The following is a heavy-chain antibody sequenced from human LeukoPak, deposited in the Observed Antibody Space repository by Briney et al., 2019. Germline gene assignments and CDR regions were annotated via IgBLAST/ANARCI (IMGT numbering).Heavy chain of an antibody. CDR2: ITGNTGST. D-gene: IGHD3-10*01. CDR3: AKDAVAPGSGGDYFGY. J-gene: IGHJ4*02. V-gene: IGHV3-23*01. Sequence: GGSLRLSCAASGFTFSSNAMSWVRQAPGKGLEWVSVITGNTGSTYYADSVKGRFTISRDNPKNTLSLQMNSLRAEDTAVYYCAKDAVAPGSGGDYFGYWGQGTLVTVSS. CDR1: GFTFSSNA.